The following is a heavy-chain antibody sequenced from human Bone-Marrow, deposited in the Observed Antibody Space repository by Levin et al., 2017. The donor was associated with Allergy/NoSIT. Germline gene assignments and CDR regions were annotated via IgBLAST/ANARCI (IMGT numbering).Heavy chain of an antibody. Sequence: SETLSLTCTLSGGSISDYYWNWIRQPAGKGLEWIGRIYKSGTINYNPSLESRVTMSVDTSKNQLYLKLRSVTAADTAVYYCARWGKEEGDYYYGMDVWGQGTTVTVSS. J-gene: IGHJ6*02. V-gene: IGHV4-4*07. D-gene: IGHD3-16*01. CDR2: IYKSGTI. CDR3: ARWGKEEGDYYYGMDV. CDR1: GGSISDYY.